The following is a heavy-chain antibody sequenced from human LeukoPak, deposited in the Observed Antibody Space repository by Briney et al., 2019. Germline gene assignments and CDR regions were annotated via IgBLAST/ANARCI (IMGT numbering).Heavy chain of an antibody. CDR2: IKSKTDGGTT. Sequence: GGSLRLSCAASGFTFSNAWMGWVRQAPGKGLEWVGRIKSKTDGGTTDYAAPVKGRFTISRDDSKNTLYLQMNSLKTEDTAVYYCTTKGNSWSYYVANWGQGTLVTVSS. J-gene: IGHJ4*02. CDR3: TTKGNSWSYYVAN. CDR1: GFTFSNAW. D-gene: IGHD1-26*01. V-gene: IGHV3-15*01.